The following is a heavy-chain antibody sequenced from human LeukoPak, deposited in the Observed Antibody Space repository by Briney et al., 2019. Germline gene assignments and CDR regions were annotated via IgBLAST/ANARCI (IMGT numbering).Heavy chain of an antibody. CDR3: ARAKPKNMVRGLIMRRESRYYFDY. Sequence: AGGSLRLSCAASGFTVSSNYMSWVRQAPGKGLEWVSVIYSGGSTYYADSVKGRFTISRDNSKSTLYIQMNSLRAEDTAVYYCARAKPKNMVRGLIMRRESRYYFDYWGQGTLATVSS. J-gene: IGHJ4*02. D-gene: IGHD3-10*01. V-gene: IGHV3-53*01. CDR2: IYSGGST. CDR1: GFTVSSNY.